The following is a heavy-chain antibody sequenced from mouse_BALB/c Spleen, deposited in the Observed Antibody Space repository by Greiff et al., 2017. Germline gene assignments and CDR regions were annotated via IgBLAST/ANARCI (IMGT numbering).Heavy chain of an antibody. J-gene: IGHJ3*01. D-gene: IGHD3-2*01. CDR3: ARIGPLDSSGFAWFAY. Sequence: EVKVEESGGGLVQPGGSLKLSCAASGFTFSSYGMSWVRQTPDKRLELVATISSNGGSTYYPDSVKGRFTISRDNAKNTLYLQMSSLKSEDTAMYYCARIGPLDSSGFAWFAYWGQGTLVTVSA. CDR1: GFTFSSYG. CDR2: ISSNGGST. V-gene: IGHV5-6-3*01.